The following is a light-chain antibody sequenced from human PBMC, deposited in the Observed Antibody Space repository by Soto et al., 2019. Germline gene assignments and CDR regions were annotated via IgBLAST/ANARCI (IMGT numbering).Light chain of an antibody. CDR3: HKYNNWLGP. Sequence: EIVMTQSPATLSVSPGERATLSCRASQSVSSNLAWYQQKPGQAPRLLIYGASTRATGIPARFSGSGSGREFTLTISTLQSEDFAFYYGHKYNNWLGPFGQGTKVEFK. CDR1: QSVSSN. CDR2: GAS. V-gene: IGKV3-15*01. J-gene: IGKJ1*01.